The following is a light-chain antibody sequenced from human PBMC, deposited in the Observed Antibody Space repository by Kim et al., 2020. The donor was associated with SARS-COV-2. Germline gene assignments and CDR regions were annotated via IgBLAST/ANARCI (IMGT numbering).Light chain of an antibody. Sequence: GQSITTSCTGTSSDVGGYNYVSWYQQHPGKAPKLMIYDVSNRPSGVSNRFSGSKSGNTASLTISGLQAEDEADYYCSSYTSSSTYVFGTGTKSPS. J-gene: IGLJ1*01. V-gene: IGLV2-14*03. CDR1: SSDVGGYNY. CDR3: SSYTSSSTYV. CDR2: DVS.